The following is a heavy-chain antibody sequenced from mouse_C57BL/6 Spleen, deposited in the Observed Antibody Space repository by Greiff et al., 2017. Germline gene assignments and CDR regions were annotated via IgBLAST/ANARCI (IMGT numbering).Heavy chain of an antibody. CDR3: TRAADYGNYDFDY. D-gene: IGHD2-1*01. CDR1: GYTFTDYE. V-gene: IGHV1-15*01. Sequence: QVQLQQSGAELVRPGASVTLSCKASGYTFTDYEMHWVKQTPVHGLEWIGAIDPETGGTAYNQKFKGKALLTADKSSSTAYMELRSLTSEDSAVYYCTRAADYGNYDFDYWGQGTTLTVSS. CDR2: IDPETGGT. J-gene: IGHJ2*01.